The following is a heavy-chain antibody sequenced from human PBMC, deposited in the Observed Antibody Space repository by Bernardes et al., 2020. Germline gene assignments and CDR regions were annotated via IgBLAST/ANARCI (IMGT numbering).Heavy chain of an antibody. V-gene: IGHV3-21*01. CDR2: ISSSSSYI. J-gene: IGHJ4*02. D-gene: IGHD4-17*01. CDR3: ARDNYGDYFDY. CDR1: GFTFSSYS. Sequence: GGSLRLSCAASGFTFSSYSMNWVLPSPGKGLEWVSSISSSSSYIYYADSVKGRFTISRDNAKNSLYLQMNSLRAEDTAVYYCARDNYGDYFDYWGQGTLVTVSS.